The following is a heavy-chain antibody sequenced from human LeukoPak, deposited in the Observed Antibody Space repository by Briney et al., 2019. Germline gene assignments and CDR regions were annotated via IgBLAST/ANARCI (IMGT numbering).Heavy chain of an antibody. CDR1: GGSISSYY. J-gene: IGHJ4*02. CDR3: AREGVYYGSGSYYKPIDY. Sequence: SETLSLTCAVYGGSISSYYWSWIRQPPGKGLEWIGYIYYSGSTNYNPSLKSRVTISVDTSKNQFSLKLSSVTAADTAVYYCAREGVYYGSGSYYKPIDYWGQGTLVTVSS. CDR2: IYYSGST. D-gene: IGHD3-10*01. V-gene: IGHV4-59*01.